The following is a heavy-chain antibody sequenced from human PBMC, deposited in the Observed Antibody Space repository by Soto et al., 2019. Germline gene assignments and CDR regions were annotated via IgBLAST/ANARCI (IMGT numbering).Heavy chain of an antibody. V-gene: IGHV4-59*01. D-gene: IGHD2-15*01. CDR2: IYYSGST. CDR3: AREGVVVVAAATRHDAFDI. J-gene: IGHJ3*02. CDR1: GGSISSYY. Sequence: QVQLQESGPGLVKPSETLSLTCTVSGGSISSYYWSWIRQPPGKGLAWIGYIYYSGSTNYNPSLKSRVTISVDTSKNQCALKLSSVTAADMAVYYCAREGVVVVAAATRHDAFDIWGQGTMVTVSS.